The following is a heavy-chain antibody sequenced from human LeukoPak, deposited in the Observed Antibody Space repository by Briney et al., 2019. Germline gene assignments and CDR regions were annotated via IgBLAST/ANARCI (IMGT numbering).Heavy chain of an antibody. V-gene: IGHV3-11*01. J-gene: IGHJ4*02. Sequence: GGSLRLSCAASGFTFSDYYMSWIRQAPGKGLEWVSYISSSGSTIYYADSVKGRFTISRGNAKNSLYLQMNSLRAEDTAVYYCARAYGSGSYSVFDYWGQGTLVTVSS. CDR3: ARAYGSGSYSVFDY. D-gene: IGHD3-10*01. CDR1: GFTFSDYY. CDR2: ISSSGSTI.